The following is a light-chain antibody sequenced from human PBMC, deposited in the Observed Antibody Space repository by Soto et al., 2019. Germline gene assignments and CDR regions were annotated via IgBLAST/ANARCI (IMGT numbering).Light chain of an antibody. CDR2: AGS. J-gene: IGKJ1*01. CDR3: QHCNSYSWA. Sequence: IFMTQSPSFLSAYPGDRVTITSRASQSISSWLAWYQQKPGKAPKFLIYAGSTLESGVPARFSGSGSGTDFTLTISSLQPDDFGTYYCQHCNSYSWAFGQGTKVDI. CDR1: QSISSW. V-gene: IGKV1-5*01.